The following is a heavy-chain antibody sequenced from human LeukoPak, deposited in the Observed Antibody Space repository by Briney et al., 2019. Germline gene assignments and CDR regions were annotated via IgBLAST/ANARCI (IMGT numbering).Heavy chain of an antibody. J-gene: IGHJ4*02. V-gene: IGHV4-4*07. Sequence: SETLSLTCTVSGGSISGLYWSWIRQPAGKGLEWIGRIDTGGGTNYNPSLKSRVSMSVDTSKNQFSLKLNSVTAADTAVCFCARDVGFTKDWGQGTLVTVSS. CDR3: ARDVGFTKD. CDR2: IDTGGGT. CDR1: GGSISGLY. D-gene: IGHD1-26*01.